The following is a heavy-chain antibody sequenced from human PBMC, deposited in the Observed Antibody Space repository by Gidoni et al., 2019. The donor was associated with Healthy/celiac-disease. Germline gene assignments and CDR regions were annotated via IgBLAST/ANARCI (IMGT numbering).Heavy chain of an antibody. Sequence: QITLKESGPTLVKPTQTLTLTCTFSGFSLSTSGVGVGWIRQPPGKALEWLALIYWDDDKRYSPSLKSRLTITKDTSKNQVVLTMTNMDPVDTATYYCAHRLPPWNYDSSGDNWFDPWGQGTLVTVSS. CDR1: GFSLSTSGVG. CDR3: AHRLPPWNYDSSGDNWFDP. D-gene: IGHD3-22*01. CDR2: IYWDDDK. V-gene: IGHV2-5*02. J-gene: IGHJ5*02.